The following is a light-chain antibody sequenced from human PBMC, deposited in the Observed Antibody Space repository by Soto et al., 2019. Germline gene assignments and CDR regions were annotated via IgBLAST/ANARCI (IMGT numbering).Light chain of an antibody. J-gene: IGKJ1*01. Sequence: EIVLTQSPGTLSLSPGERATLSCRASQSVSSTYLAWYQQKPGQATRLFIYGVSSRATGIPDRFSGSGSGIDFTLTVSRLEPDAFAVYYCQPYGSSRTFGQGTKVEFK. CDR2: GVS. V-gene: IGKV3-20*01. CDR1: QSVSSTY. CDR3: QPYGSSRT.